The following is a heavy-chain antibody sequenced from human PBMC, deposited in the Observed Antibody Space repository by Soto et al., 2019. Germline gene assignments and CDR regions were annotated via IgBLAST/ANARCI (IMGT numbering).Heavy chain of an antibody. CDR2: INPSDGGT. CDR1: EYTFTNFY. V-gene: IGHV1-46*01. D-gene: IGHD1-7*01. CDR3: ARDLSNGGNSFSALGNWFDP. J-gene: IGHJ5*02. Sequence: QVQLVQSGAEVKKPGASVKVSCKASEYTFTNFYIHWVRQAPGQGLEWLGIINPSDGGTSYAKKFQGRVIMTRDTSTSTVSMEVSSLRSEDTAVYYCARDLSNGGNSFSALGNWFDPWGQGTLVTVSS.